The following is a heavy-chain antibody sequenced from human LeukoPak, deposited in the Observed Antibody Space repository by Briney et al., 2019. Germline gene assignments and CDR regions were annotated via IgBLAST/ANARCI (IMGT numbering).Heavy chain of an antibody. CDR1: GGSFSGYY. Sequence: PSETLSLTCAVYGGSFSGYYWSWIRQPPGKGLECIGEINHSGSTNYNPSLKSRVTISVDTSKNQFSLKLSSVTAADTAVYYCARDRPWGWLLLRDWFDPWGQGTLVTVSS. D-gene: IGHD3-22*01. J-gene: IGHJ5*02. V-gene: IGHV4-34*01. CDR2: INHSGST. CDR3: ARDRPWGWLLLRDWFDP.